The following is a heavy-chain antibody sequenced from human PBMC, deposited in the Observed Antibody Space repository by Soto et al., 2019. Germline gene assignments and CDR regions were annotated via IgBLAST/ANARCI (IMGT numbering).Heavy chain of an antibody. D-gene: IGHD6-19*01. V-gene: IGHV4-4*07. CDR3: VRVGAVAANGGYFDY. CDR2: IHSSGST. J-gene: IGHJ4*02. Sequence: SETLSLTCYVSGGSITSYYWSWIRQPAGKGLEWIGRIHSSGSTAYSPSLKGRLTMSVDTSENQFSLKVTSVTAADTAVYYCVRVGAVAANGGYFDYWGQGVPVTVSS. CDR1: GGSITSYY.